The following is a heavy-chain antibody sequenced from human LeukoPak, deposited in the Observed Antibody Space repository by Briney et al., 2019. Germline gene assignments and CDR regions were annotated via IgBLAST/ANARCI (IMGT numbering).Heavy chain of an antibody. CDR2: IYYSGST. D-gene: IGHD2-8*01. J-gene: IGHJ4*02. CDR3: ARRPMGPALMQVFDY. Sequence: SETLSLTCTVSGGSISSSSYYWGWIRQPPGKGLEWTGSIYYSGSTYYTPSLKSRVTISVDTSKNQFSLKLSSVTAADTAVYYCARRPMGPALMQVFDYWGQGTLVTVSS. CDR1: GGSISSSSYY. V-gene: IGHV4-39*01.